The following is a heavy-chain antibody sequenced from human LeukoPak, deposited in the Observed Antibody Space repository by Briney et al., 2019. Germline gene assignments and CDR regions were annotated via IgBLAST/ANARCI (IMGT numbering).Heavy chain of an antibody. J-gene: IGHJ4*02. Sequence: GGSLRLSCAASGFTFSGYWMQWVRQAPGQGLQWVAYINYGGSDRYYVDSVKGRFTISRDNAKNSLYLQMNSLTVDATAVYYCTIGDPDYWGQGTLVTVSS. CDR3: TIGDPDY. V-gene: IGHV3-7*03. D-gene: IGHD2-21*02. CDR1: GFTFSGYW. CDR2: INYGGSDR.